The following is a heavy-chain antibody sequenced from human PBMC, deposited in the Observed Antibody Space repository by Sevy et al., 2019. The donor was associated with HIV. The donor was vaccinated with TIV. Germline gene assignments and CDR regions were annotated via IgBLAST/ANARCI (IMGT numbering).Heavy chain of an antibody. Sequence: GGSLRLSCAASGFTFSIYTMNWVRQAPGKGLEWVSSISSSSSYIYYTDSVKGRFSISRDNAKNALFLQMNSLRAEDTAVYYCARSLGNYYGSGTYQEDWFDPWGQGTLVTASS. CDR3: ARSLGNYYGSGTYQEDWFDP. CDR1: GFTFSIYT. CDR2: ISSSSSYI. D-gene: IGHD3-10*01. J-gene: IGHJ5*02. V-gene: IGHV3-21*01.